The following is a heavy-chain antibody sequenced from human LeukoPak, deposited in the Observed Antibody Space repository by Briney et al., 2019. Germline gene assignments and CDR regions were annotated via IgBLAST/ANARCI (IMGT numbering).Heavy chain of an antibody. CDR2: IYHSGST. CDR3: ARDNKGTRGALRFDP. CDR1: GYSISSGYY. D-gene: IGHD3-10*01. Sequence: SETLSLTCTVSGYSISSGYYWGWIRQPPGKGLEWIGSIYHSGSTYYNPSLKSRVTISVDTSKNQFSLKLSSVTAADTAVYYCARDNKGTRGALRFDPWGQGTLVTVSS. V-gene: IGHV4-38-2*02. J-gene: IGHJ5*02.